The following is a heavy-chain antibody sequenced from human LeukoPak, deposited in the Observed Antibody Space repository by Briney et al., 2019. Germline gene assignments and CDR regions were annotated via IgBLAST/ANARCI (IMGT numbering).Heavy chain of an antibody. Sequence: GGSLRLSHAVSGVTLSIYWMHWVGQAPRKGLEWVSRKNSYWRRTTYADSPKGGFTTSRDNAKKTLYLQTNSMRAEDTAVYYCARGVVPQRYYYYYGMDVWGQGTTVTVSS. CDR2: KNSYWRRT. CDR1: GVTLSIYW. D-gene: IGHD2-2*01. J-gene: IGHJ6*02. V-gene: IGHV3-74*01. CDR3: ARGVVPQRYYYYYGMDV.